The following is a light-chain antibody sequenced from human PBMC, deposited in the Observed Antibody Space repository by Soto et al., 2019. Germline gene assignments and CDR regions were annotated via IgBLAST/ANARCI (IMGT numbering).Light chain of an antibody. Sequence: EIVLTQSPATLSLSPGERATLSCRASQSVSNYLAWYQQKPGQAPRLLIYDASNRATGIPARFSGSGSGTYVTLTISSLEPEEFAIYYCQQRSNWPRLTFGGGTKVEIK. CDR1: QSVSNY. CDR3: QQRSNWPRLT. CDR2: DAS. J-gene: IGKJ4*01. V-gene: IGKV3-11*01.